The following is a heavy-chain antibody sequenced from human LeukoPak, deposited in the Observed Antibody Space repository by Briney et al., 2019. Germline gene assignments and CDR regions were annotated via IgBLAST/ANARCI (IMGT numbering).Heavy chain of an antibody. D-gene: IGHD6-19*01. J-gene: IGHJ6*02. Sequence: GGSLRLSCAASGFNFDAYAMHWVRQAPGKGLEWVSSISLNSGIIDYADSVKGRFTISRDNAKNSLYLQMNSLRAEDTALYYCTKDIGKFYTSGWNHFSMDVWGQGTTVTVSS. CDR2: ISLNSGII. CDR3: TKDIGKFYTSGWNHFSMDV. CDR1: GFNFDAYA. V-gene: IGHV3-9*01.